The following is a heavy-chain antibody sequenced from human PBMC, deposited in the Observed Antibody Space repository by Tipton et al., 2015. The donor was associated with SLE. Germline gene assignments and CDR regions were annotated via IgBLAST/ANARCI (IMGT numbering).Heavy chain of an antibody. V-gene: IGHV4-39*01. D-gene: IGHD2-2*01. Sequence: TLSLTCTVSGGSISSSSYSWAWIRQPPGKGLEWIGDIYSGRSTDYNPSLKTRVTISVDTSKNQFSLNLSSVTAADTAVYYCARGPNGPAAMLDYWGQGTLVSVSS. CDR3: ARGPNGPAAMLDY. J-gene: IGHJ4*02. CDR1: GGSISSSSYS. CDR2: IYSGRST.